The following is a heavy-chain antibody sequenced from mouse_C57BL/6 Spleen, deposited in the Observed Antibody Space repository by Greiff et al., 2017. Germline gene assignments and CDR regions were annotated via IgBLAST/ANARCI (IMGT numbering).Heavy chain of an antibody. D-gene: IGHD2-2*01. V-gene: IGHV1-61*01. J-gene: IGHJ2*01. CDR1: GYTFTSYW. CDR3: ARRTMVTTGDY. Sequence: QVQLLQPGAELVRPGSSVKLSCKASGYTFTSYWMAWVRQRPGQGLEWIGNIYASDSETHYNQKFKDKATLTVDKSSSIAYMQRSSLTSEDSAVYYCARRTMVTTGDYWGKGTTLTVSS. CDR2: IYASDSET.